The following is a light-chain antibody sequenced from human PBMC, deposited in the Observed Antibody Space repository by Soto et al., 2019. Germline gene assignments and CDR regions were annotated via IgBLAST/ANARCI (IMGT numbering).Light chain of an antibody. CDR3: TSYTTTSAVI. V-gene: IGLV2-14*01. CDR2: EVS. J-gene: IGLJ2*01. CDR1: SSDIGRYNY. Sequence: QSALSQPASVSGSPGQSITISCTGTSSDIGRYNYVSWYQQHPGMAPQLLIYEVSDRPSGVSNRFSGSKSGNTASLTISGLQAEDKADYFCTSYTTTSAVIFGGGTKLTVL.